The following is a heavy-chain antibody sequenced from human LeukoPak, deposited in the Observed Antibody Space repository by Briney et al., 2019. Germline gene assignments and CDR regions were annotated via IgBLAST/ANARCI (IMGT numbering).Heavy chain of an antibody. Sequence: GRSLRLSCAASGFTFRSYAMHWVRQAPGKGLEWVAVISNDGTNKYYADSVRGRFTISRDNSKNTLYLQMNSLIAEDTAVYYCAKTGFQWGYYFYYMDVWGKGTTVTVSS. CDR2: ISNDGTNK. CDR3: AKTGFQWGYYFYYMDV. J-gene: IGHJ6*03. V-gene: IGHV3-30-3*02. D-gene: IGHD1-14*01. CDR1: GFTFRSYA.